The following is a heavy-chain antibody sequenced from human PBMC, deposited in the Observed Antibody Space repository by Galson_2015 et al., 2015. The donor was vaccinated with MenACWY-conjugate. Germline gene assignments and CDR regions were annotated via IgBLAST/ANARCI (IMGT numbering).Heavy chain of an antibody. D-gene: IGHD6-13*01. J-gene: IGHJ5*02. CDR1: GYSFSTYW. V-gene: IGHV5-51*01. CDR3: ARRQFKAAAAAFDP. Sequence: QSGAEVKKPGESLKISCKGSGYSFSTYWIGWVRQMPGKGLEWMGFIWPGDSHTIYSPSFQGQVTVSVDKSNNTAYLQWSSLQASDTGMYYCARRQFKAAAAAFDPCGQGTLVTVSS. CDR2: IWPGDSHT.